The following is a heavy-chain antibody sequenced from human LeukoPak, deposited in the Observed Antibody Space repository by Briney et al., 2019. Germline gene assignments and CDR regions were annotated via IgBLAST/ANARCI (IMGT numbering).Heavy chain of an antibody. D-gene: IGHD6-13*01. V-gene: IGHV3-30*02. J-gene: IGHJ4*02. Sequence: GGSLRLSCAASGFTFSSYGMHWVRQAPGKGLEWVAFIRYDGSNKYYADSVKGRFTISRDNSKNTLYLQMNSLRAEDTALYYCAKGRAAGPTFPFDYWGQGTLVTVSS. CDR2: IRYDGSNK. CDR3: AKGRAAGPTFPFDY. CDR1: GFTFSSYG.